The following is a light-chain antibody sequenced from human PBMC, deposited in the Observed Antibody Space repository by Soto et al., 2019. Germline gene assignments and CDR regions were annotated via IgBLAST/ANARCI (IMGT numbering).Light chain of an antibody. V-gene: IGKV3-11*01. CDR1: QSLNTY. J-gene: IGKJ2*01. CDR2: DAS. Sequence: EIVLTQSPATLSLSPGERATLSCRASQSLNTYLAWYQQKPGQAPRLLIYDASNRAAGIPARFSGSGSGTDFTLTISSLEPEDFAVYYCQQRSNWHTCGLGTKLEIK. CDR3: QQRSNWHT.